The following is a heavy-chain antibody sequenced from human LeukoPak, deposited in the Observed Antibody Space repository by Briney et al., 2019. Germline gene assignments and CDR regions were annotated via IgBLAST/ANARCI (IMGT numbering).Heavy chain of an antibody. V-gene: IGHV1-69*01. CDR3: ARDIYYGSGSYTFNY. Sequence: GASVTVSCKASGGTFSSYAISWVRQAPGQGLEWMGGIIPIFGTANYAQKFQGRVTITADESTSTAYMELSSLRSEDTAVYYCARDIYYGSGSYTFNYWGQGTLVTVSS. D-gene: IGHD3-10*01. CDR2: IIPIFGTA. J-gene: IGHJ4*02. CDR1: GGTFSSYA.